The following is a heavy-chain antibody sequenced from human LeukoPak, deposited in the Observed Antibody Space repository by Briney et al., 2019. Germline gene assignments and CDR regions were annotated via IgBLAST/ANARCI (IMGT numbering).Heavy chain of an antibody. Sequence: SETLSLTCTVSGGSISSYYWSWIRQPPGKGLEWIGYTYYSGSTNHNPSLKSRVTISVDTSKNQFSLKLSSVTAADTAVYYCARGPIHYDFWSGYYTGYFDYWGQGTLVTVSS. CDR2: TYYSGST. J-gene: IGHJ4*02. CDR1: GGSISSYY. V-gene: IGHV4-59*12. D-gene: IGHD3-3*01. CDR3: ARGPIHYDFWSGYYTGYFDY.